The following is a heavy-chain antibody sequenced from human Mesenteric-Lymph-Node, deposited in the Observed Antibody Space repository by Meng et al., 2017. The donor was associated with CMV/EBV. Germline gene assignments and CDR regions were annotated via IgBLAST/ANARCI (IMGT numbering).Heavy chain of an antibody. CDR1: GSFSGYD. J-gene: IGHJ4*02. CDR2: INLNGST. V-gene: IGHV4-34*01. D-gene: IGHD2-2*02. Sequence: GSFSGYDWSWIRRHPGKGLEWIGEINLNGSTNCNPSLKNRLTMSVDTSKNQFSLNLNSVTAADTAVYFCARGSYCSSASCYMFYFDYWGQGNLVTVSS. CDR3: ARGSYCSSASCYMFYFDY.